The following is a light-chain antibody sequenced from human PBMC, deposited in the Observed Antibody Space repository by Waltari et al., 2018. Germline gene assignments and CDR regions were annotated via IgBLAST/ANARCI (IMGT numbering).Light chain of an antibody. CDR3: QVWDANTDPGV. Sequence: SYVLTQPPSVSVAPGETARITCGGNNIESKSVHWYRHRPGQAPVVVISYDNDRAAGIPERFPGSNSGNTATLPISRVEAGDEADYYCQVWDANTDPGVFGTGTEVTVL. J-gene: IGLJ1*01. CDR2: YDN. V-gene: IGLV3-21*01. CDR1: NIESKS.